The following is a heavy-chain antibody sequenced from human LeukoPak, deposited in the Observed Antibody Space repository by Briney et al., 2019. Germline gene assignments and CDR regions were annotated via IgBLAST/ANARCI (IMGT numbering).Heavy chain of an antibody. CDR3: ARQDIVVVVAAIGDAFDI. Sequence: SETLSLTCTVSGGSISSYYWSWIRQPPGKGLEWIGYIYYSGSTNYNPSLKSRVTISVDTSKNQFSLKLSSVTAADTAVYYCARQDIVVVVAAIGDAFDIWGQGTMVTVSS. CDR1: GGSISSYY. V-gene: IGHV4-59*08. J-gene: IGHJ3*02. CDR2: IYYSGST. D-gene: IGHD2-15*01.